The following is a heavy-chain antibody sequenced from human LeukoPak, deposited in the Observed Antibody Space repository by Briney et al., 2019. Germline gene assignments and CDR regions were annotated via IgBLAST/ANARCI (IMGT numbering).Heavy chain of an antibody. CDR1: GYSISSGYY. V-gene: IGHV4-38-2*02. J-gene: IGHJ4*02. Sequence: SETLSLTCTVSGYSISSGYYWGWIRQPPGKGLEWIGSIYHSGSTYYNPSLKSRVTISVDTSKNQFSLKLSSVTAADTAVHYCARDRGGSDWNYHFDYWGQGTLVTVSS. CDR2: IYHSGST. D-gene: IGHD1-7*01. CDR3: ARDRGGSDWNYHFDY.